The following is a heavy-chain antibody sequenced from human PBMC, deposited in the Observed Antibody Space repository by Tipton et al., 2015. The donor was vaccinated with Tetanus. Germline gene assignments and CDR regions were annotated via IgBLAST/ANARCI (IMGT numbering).Heavy chain of an antibody. D-gene: IGHD6-6*01. CDR3: ARDQARGARGWNYFDY. CDR1: GVSISGGRYY. Sequence: TLSLTCTVSGVSISGGRYYWSWIRQRPGKGLEWIGDIYSSGSTYSDPSSKGRVTISVDTSKNQFSLRLNSVTAGDTAVYFCARDQARGARGWNYFDYWGLGTLVTVSS. CDR2: IYSSGST. V-gene: IGHV4-31*03. J-gene: IGHJ4*02.